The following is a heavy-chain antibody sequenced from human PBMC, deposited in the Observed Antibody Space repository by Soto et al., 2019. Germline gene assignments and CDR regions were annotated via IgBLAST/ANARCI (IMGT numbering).Heavy chain of an antibody. D-gene: IGHD6-13*01. CDR2: INPNSGGT. V-gene: IGHV1-2*04. CDR3: ARESVAAAGTGWFDP. J-gene: IGHJ5*02. CDR1: GYTFTGYY. Sequence: ASVKVSCKASGYTFTGYYMHWVRQAPGQGLEWMGWINPNSGGTNYARKFQGWVTMTRDTSISTAYMELSRLRSDDTAVYYCARESVAAAGTGWFDPWGQGTLVTVSS.